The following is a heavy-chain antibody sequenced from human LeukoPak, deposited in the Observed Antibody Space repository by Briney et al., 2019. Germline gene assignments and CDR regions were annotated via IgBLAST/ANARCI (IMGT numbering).Heavy chain of an antibody. D-gene: IGHD2-8*01. J-gene: IGHJ6*02. Sequence: GGTLRLSCAASGFSLRDYDRYWVRQAPGKGLEWVSIIWSDGSKNYYGSALKSQFPISRDDSKNTMYLQMNSLRAEDTAVYYCARNNGRGKSRDAIPASMDVWGQGTTVTVSS. CDR2: IWSDGSKN. CDR1: GFSLRDYD. CDR3: ARNNGRGKSRDAIPASMDV. V-gene: IGHV3-33*01.